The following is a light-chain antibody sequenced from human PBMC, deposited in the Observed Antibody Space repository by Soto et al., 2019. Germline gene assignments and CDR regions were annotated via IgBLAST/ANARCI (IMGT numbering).Light chain of an antibody. CDR2: EVI. CDR3: SSYTSMDTVI. J-gene: IGLJ2*01. Sequence: QSVLTQPASVPGSPGQSITISCTGTNSGIGRYNYVSWHQQYPGKAPKLLIFEVIHRPSGVSDRFSGSKSGSRASLTISGLQAEDEADYYCSSYTSMDTVIFGGGTKVTVL. V-gene: IGLV2-14*01. CDR1: NSGIGRYNY.